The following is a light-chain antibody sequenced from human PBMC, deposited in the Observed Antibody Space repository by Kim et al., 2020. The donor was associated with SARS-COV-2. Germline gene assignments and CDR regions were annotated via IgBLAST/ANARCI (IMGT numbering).Light chain of an antibody. V-gene: IGLV3-10*01. CDR1: ALPKKY. CDR3: YSTDSSGNHRV. CDR2: EDS. Sequence: SQGQTARITCSGDALPKKYAYWYQQKSGQAPVLVIYEDSKRPPGIPERFSGSSSGTMATLTISGAQVEDEADYYCYSTDSSGNHRVFGGGTQLTVL. J-gene: IGLJ2*01.